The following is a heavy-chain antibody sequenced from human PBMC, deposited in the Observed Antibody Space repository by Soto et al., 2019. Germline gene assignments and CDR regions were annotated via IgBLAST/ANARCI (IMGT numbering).Heavy chain of an antibody. CDR1: GYTFTSYG. CDR3: ARDKSCSGGSCYTTLGY. CDR2: ISAYNGNT. Sequence: ASVKVSCKASGYTFTSYGISWVRQAPGQGLEWMGWISAYNGNTNYAQKLQGRVTMTTDTSTSTAYMELRSLRSDDTAVYYCARDKSCSGGSCYTTLGYWGQGTLVTVSS. D-gene: IGHD2-15*01. J-gene: IGHJ4*02. V-gene: IGHV1-18*04.